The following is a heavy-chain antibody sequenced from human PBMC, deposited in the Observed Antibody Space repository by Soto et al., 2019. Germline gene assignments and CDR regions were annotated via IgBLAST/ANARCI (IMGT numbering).Heavy chain of an antibody. Sequence: GGSLRLSCEASGFTLSSRAMHWVRQAPGKGLEWVAVILSNGRDRYYADSVKGRFTISRDSSKNTLYLEMNSLRVEDTAVYSCTREDPDAFDIWGQGTMVTVSS. CDR1: GFTLSSRA. CDR3: TREDPDAFDI. V-gene: IGHV3-30*04. J-gene: IGHJ3*02. CDR2: ILSNGRDR.